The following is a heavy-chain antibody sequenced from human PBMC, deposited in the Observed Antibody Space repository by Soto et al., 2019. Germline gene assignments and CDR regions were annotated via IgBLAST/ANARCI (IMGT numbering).Heavy chain of an antibody. CDR3: TRDSRPEYYYDSSGYYLYYYGMDV. CDR2: IRSKAYGGTT. V-gene: IGHV3-49*04. CDR1: GFTFDDNA. J-gene: IGHJ6*02. D-gene: IGHD3-22*01. Sequence: GGSLRLSCAVSGFTFDDNAMHWVRQAPEKGLEWVGFIRSKAYGGTTEYAASVKGRFTISRDDSKSIAYLQMNSLKTEDTAVYYCTRDSRPEYYYDSSGYYLYYYGMDVWGQGTTVTVSS.